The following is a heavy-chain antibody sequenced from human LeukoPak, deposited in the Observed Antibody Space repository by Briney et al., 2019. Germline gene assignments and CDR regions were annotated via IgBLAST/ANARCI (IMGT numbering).Heavy chain of an antibody. V-gene: IGHV1-18*01. CDR2: IRGDNGDT. CDR1: GYTFSSYG. J-gene: IGHJ3*02. CDR3: ARGGLLWFGEPASAFDI. D-gene: IGHD3-10*01. Sequence: ASVKVSCKTSGYTFSSYGITWVRQAPGQGLEWVGWIRGDNGDTNYGKKLQGRVTMTTDTSTSTVYMELSSLRSEDTAVYYCARGGLLWFGEPASAFDIWGQGTMVDVSS.